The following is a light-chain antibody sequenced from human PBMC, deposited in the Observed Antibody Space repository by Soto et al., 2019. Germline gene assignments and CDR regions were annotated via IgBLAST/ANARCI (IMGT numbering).Light chain of an antibody. CDR2: GAS. Sequence: EIVLTQSPGTLSLSPGERATLSCRASQSVSRSYLAWYQQKPGQAPRLLIYGASSRATGIPYRFSGSGSGTDFTLTISRLEPEDFAVYYCQQYGSSPETFGQGTKVEIK. CDR1: QSVSRSY. V-gene: IGKV3-20*01. J-gene: IGKJ1*01. CDR3: QQYGSSPET.